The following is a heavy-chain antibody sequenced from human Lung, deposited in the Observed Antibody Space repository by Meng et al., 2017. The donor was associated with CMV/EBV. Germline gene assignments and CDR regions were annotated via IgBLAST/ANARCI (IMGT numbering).Heavy chain of an antibody. CDR1: GYTLTNYY. D-gene: IGHD6-13*01. Sequence: SXXVSRXASGYTLTNYYIHWVRQAPGQGLEWMGIINPSDNTTIYAQKFQGRVNMTRDTSTSTVYMELSSLKSDDTALYYCARDLGYSSSWYFQYYFDCWXQGTLVTVSS. V-gene: IGHV1-46*01. CDR3: ARDLGYSSSWYFQYYFDC. CDR2: INPSDNTT. J-gene: IGHJ4*02.